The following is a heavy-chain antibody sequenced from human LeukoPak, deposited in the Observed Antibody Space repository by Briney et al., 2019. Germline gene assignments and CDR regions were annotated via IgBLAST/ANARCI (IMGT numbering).Heavy chain of an antibody. V-gene: IGHV6-1*01. CDR3: ARDPGHCSSTSCIRGFDY. J-gene: IGHJ4*02. CDR1: GDSVSSNSAA. D-gene: IGHD2-2*01. Sequence: SQTLSLTCAIPGDSVSSNSAAWNWIRQSPSRGLEWLGRTYYMSKWYSDHAVSVKSRITINPDTSKDQFSLQLNSVTPEDTAVYYCARDPGHCSSTSCIRGFDYWGQGTLVTVSS. CDR2: TYYMSKWYS.